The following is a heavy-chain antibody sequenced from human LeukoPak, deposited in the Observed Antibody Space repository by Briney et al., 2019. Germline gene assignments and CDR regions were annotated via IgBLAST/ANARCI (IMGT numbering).Heavy chain of an antibody. J-gene: IGHJ4*02. CDR1: GFTFSSYA. D-gene: IGHD2-2*02. V-gene: IGHV3-23*01. Sequence: GGSLRLSCAASGFTFSSYALSWVRQAPGKGLEWVSAISGSGGSTYYADSVKGRFTISRDISKNTLYLQMNSLRAEDTAVYYCAKSRREVTQYTSFDFWGQGTLVTVSS. CDR2: ISGSGGST. CDR3: AKSRREVTQYTSFDF.